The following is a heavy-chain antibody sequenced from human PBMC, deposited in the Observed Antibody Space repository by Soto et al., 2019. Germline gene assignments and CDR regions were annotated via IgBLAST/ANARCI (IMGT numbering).Heavy chain of an antibody. D-gene: IGHD3-10*01. CDR1: GYPFIEFY. J-gene: IGHJ4*02. Sequence: ASLKVSSKASGYPFIEFYIHWVRQAPGQGLEWMGWMNPHSGATNYAQKLQGRVTLTRDTALTTIYMDLYSLRFDDTAMFYCVRADTDMDVYYLTGRGQGNMLTVAS. V-gene: IGHV1-2*02. CDR2: MNPHSGAT. CDR3: VRADTDMDVYYLTG.